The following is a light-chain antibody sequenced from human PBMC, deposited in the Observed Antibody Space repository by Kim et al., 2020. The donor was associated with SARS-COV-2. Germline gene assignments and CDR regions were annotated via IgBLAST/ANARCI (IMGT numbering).Light chain of an antibody. J-gene: IGKJ1*01. CDR3: QQRYSTPRT. CDR2: AAS. V-gene: IGKV1-39*01. Sequence: ASLGDSVTLTCRASQSINKYLNGCQQKPGGDPTLLISAASTWQNGVPPRFSGGGSGTDFTLTISSLQPEDFATYYCQQRYSTPRTFGQGTKVDIK. CDR1: QSINKY.